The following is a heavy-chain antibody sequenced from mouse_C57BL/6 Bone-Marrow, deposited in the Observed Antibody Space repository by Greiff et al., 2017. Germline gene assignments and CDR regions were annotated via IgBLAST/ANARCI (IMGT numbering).Heavy chain of an antibody. J-gene: IGHJ3*01. D-gene: IGHD2-1*01. CDR3: ARTLVGVFAY. CDR1: GYTFTSYT. V-gene: IGHV1-4*01. Sequence: QVQLQQSGAELARPGASVKMSCKASGYTFTSYTMHWVKQRPGQGLEWIGYINPSSGYTKYNQKFKDKATLTADKSSRTAYMQLSSLTSEDSAVYYCARTLVGVFAYWGQGTLVTVSA. CDR2: INPSSGYT.